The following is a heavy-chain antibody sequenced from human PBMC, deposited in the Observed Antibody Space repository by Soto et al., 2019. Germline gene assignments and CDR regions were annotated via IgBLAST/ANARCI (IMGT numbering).Heavy chain of an antibody. V-gene: IGHV4-38-2*01. CDR1: GYSISSGYY. CDR2: IYHSGST. Sequence: PSETLSLTCAVSGYSISSGYYWGWIRQPPGKGLEWIGSIYHSGSTYYNPSLKSRVTISVDTSKNQFSLKLSSLTAADTAVYYCATEALAAAGRRDYWGQGTLVTVSS. D-gene: IGHD6-13*01. CDR3: ATEALAAAGRRDY. J-gene: IGHJ4*02.